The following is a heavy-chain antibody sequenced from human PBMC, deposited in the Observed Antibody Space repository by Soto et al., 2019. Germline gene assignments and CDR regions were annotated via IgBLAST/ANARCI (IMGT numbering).Heavy chain of an antibody. D-gene: IGHD4-4*01. J-gene: IGHJ4*02. CDR1: GFTFSGYW. CDR3: ARAPYSNAWYRFDL. V-gene: IGHV3-7*03. Sequence: GGSLRLSCEASGFTFSGYWMSWVRQAPGKGLEWVADIKHDGSVQYYVDSVKGRFTISRDNAKKLLYLQMNGLRAEDTAPYYCARAPYSNAWYRFDLWGQGTLVTVYS. CDR2: IKHDGSVQ.